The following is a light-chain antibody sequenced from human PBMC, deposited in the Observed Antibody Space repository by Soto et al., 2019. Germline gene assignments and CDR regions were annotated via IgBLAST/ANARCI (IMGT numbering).Light chain of an antibody. CDR2: EVS. J-gene: IGLJ1*01. CDR3: SSYTSSRTRCV. V-gene: IGLV2-14*01. Sequence: QSALTQPASVSGSPGQSITISCTGTSSDVGGYNYVSWYQQHPGKAPKLMIYEVSNRPSGVSNRFSGSKSGNTASLTISGLQAEDEADYYCSSYTSSRTRCVFGTGTKLTVL. CDR1: SSDVGGYNY.